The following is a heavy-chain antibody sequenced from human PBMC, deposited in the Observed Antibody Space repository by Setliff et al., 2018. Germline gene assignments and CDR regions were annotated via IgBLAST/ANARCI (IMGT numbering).Heavy chain of an antibody. Sequence: SETLSLTCAVSGYSISSGYYWGWIRQPPGKGLEWIGSIYHSGSTYYNPSLESRVTISVDTSKNQFSLKLSSVTAADTAVYYCARRNGEKLDPWGQGTLVTVSS. V-gene: IGHV4-38-2*01. J-gene: IGHJ5*02. CDR2: IYHSGST. CDR3: ARRNGEKLDP. CDR1: GYSISSGYY.